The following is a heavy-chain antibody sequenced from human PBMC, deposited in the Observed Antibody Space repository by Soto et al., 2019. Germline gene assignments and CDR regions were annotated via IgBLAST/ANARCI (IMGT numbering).Heavy chain of an antibody. J-gene: IGHJ4*02. CDR1: GGSFSGYY. D-gene: IGHD2-15*01. Sequence: SETLSLTCAVYGGSFSGYYWSWIRQPPGKGLEWIGEINHRGSTNFNPSLKSRVTISVDTSKDQFSLKLSSVTAADTAMYYCARTPNTVVKGGFDYWGQGTLVTVSS. CDR3: ARTPNTVVKGGFDY. V-gene: IGHV4-34*01. CDR2: INHRGST.